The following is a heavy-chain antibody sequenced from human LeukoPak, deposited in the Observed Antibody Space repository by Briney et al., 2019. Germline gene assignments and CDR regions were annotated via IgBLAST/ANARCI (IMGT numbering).Heavy chain of an antibody. CDR3: ARPYCSGGSCYGGMDV. J-gene: IGHJ6*02. D-gene: IGHD2-15*01. Sequence: GGSLRLSCVASGFTLSSYWMSWVRQAPGKGLEWVANIKQDGSEKYYVDSVKGRFSISRDNAKNSLYLQMNSLRAEDTAVYYCARPYCSGGSCYGGMDVWGQGTPVTVSS. CDR2: IKQDGSEK. CDR1: GFTLSSYW. V-gene: IGHV3-7*01.